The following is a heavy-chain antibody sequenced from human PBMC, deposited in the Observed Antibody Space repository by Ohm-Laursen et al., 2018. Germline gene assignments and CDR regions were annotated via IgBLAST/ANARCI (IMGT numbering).Heavy chain of an antibody. D-gene: IGHD6-13*01. CDR1: GYSISSGYY. Sequence: SDTLSLTCAVSGYSISSGYYWGWIRQPPGKGLEWIGSIYHSGSTYYNPSLKSRVTISVDTSKNQFSLKLSSVTAADTAVYYCARVDGSSWSFYYYYGMDVWGQGTTVTVSS. J-gene: IGHJ6*02. CDR2: IYHSGST. CDR3: ARVDGSSWSFYYYYGMDV. V-gene: IGHV4-38-2*01.